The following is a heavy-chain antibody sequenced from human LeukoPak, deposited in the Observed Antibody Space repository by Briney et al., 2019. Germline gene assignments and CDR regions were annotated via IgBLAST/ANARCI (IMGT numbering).Heavy chain of an antibody. J-gene: IGHJ4*02. CDR2: ISGSGGST. D-gene: IGHD6-13*01. V-gene: IGHV3-23*01. Sequence: GGSLRLSCAASGLTFSSYAMSWVRQAPGKGLEWVSAISGSGGSTYYADSVKGRFTISRDNSKNTLYLQMNSLRAEDTAVYYCAKVPPYSSSWSRSHFDYWGQGTLVTVSS. CDR3: AKVPPYSSSWSRSHFDY. CDR1: GLTFSSYA.